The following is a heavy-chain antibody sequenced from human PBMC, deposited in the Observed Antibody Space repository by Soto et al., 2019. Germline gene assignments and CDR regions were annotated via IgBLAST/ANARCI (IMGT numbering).Heavy chain of an antibody. D-gene: IGHD1-7*01. CDR1: GFSFSDAW. Sequence: EVQLAVSGGGFVKPGGSLRLSCAVSGFSFSDAWLNWVRQAPGKGLEWVGRIKTKSDSAATDYAAPVKGRFIISRDDSXNTLXLXLNSXXAXXXXXXYCTTDLQNRRYTWNFYWGQGTLVTVSS. CDR3: TTDLQNRRYTWNFY. CDR2: IKTKSDSAAT. J-gene: IGHJ4*02. V-gene: IGHV3-15*07.